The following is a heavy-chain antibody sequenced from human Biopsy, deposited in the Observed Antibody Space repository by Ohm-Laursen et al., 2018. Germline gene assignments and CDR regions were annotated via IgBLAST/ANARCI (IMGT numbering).Heavy chain of an antibody. CDR1: GGFISTYY. D-gene: IGHD3-22*01. V-gene: IGHV4-59*01. Sequence: TLSLTCTVSGGFISTYYWNWIRQPAGKALEWIGYVYYTGSTDYNPSLQSRVTISVDTPKNHFSLRLRSVTPADTAIYYCARDRGYYSDRTVPGYFDLWGRGTLVTVSS. CDR3: ARDRGYYSDRTVPGYFDL. CDR2: VYYTGST. J-gene: IGHJ2*01.